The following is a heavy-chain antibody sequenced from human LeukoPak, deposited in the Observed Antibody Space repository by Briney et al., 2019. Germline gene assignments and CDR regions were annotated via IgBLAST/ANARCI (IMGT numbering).Heavy chain of an antibody. CDR3: AKDDDYGALG. D-gene: IGHD4-17*01. CDR1: GFTFSSYG. CDR2: ITYDGSNK. V-gene: IGHV3-30*18. J-gene: IGHJ4*02. Sequence: GGSLRLSCAASGFTFSSYGMHWVRQAPGKGLEWVAVITYDGSNKYYADSVKGRFTISRDNPRNTLCLQMNSLRAEDTAVYYCAKDDDYGALGWGQGTLVTVST.